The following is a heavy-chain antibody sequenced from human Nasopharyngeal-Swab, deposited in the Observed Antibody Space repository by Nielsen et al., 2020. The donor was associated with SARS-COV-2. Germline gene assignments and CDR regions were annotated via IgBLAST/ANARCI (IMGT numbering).Heavy chain of an antibody. Sequence: GESLKISCEASGFTFNNYGMHWVRQAPGKGLEWVAVIWYDGSNKYYADSVKGRFTISRDNSKNTLYLQMNSLRAEDTAVYYCASGLYYYGSGSSQNWFDPWGQGTLVTVSS. V-gene: IGHV3-33*08. CDR1: GFTFNNYG. CDR3: ASGLYYYGSGSSQNWFDP. D-gene: IGHD3-10*01. CDR2: IWYDGSNK. J-gene: IGHJ5*02.